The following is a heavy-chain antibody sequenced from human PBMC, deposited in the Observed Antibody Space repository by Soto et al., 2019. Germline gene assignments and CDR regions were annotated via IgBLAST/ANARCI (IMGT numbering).Heavy chain of an antibody. V-gene: IGHV3-23*01. CDR2: ISGSGGST. D-gene: IGHD1-1*01. CDR3: AKKLYNYYYYGIDV. J-gene: IGHJ6*02. CDR1: GFTFSSHA. Sequence: GGSLRLSCAASGFTFSSHAMSWVRQAPGKGLEWVSAISGSGGSTYYADSVKGRFTISRVNTKNTLFLQMNSLRAEDTAVYYCAKKLYNYYYYGIDVWGQGTTVTVSS.